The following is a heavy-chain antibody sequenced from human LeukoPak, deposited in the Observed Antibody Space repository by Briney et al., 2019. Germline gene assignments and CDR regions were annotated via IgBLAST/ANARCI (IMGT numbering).Heavy chain of an antibody. CDR2: ISSSSSYI. J-gene: IGHJ4*02. V-gene: IGHV3-21*01. CDR1: GFTFSSYS. Sequence: GGSLRLSCAASGFTFSSYSMNWVRQAPGKGLEWVSSISSSSSYIYYADSVKGRFTISRDNSKDTLYLQMNSLRAEDTAVYYCARNHFDYWGQGTLVTVSS. CDR3: ARNHFDY.